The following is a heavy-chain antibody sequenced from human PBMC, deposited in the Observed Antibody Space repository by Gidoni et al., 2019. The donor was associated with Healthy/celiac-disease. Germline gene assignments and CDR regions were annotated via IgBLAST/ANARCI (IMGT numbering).Heavy chain of an antibody. Sequence: QVQLVESGGGVVQPGRSLRLSCAASGFTFSSYAMHWVRQAPGKGLEWVAVISYDGSNKYYADSVKGRFTISRDNSKNTLYLQMNSLRAEDTAVYYCARGGRFLEWLFPFDYWGQGTLVTVSS. J-gene: IGHJ4*02. CDR2: ISYDGSNK. D-gene: IGHD3-3*01. V-gene: IGHV3-30-3*01. CDR3: ARGGRFLEWLFPFDY. CDR1: GFTFSSYA.